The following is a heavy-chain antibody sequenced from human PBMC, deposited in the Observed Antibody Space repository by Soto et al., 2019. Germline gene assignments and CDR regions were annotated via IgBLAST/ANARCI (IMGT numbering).Heavy chain of an antibody. CDR1: GFTFGSYW. CDR3: SRETLWFGESPKS. D-gene: IGHD3-10*01. CDR2: INGDGSRT. V-gene: IGHV3-74*03. Sequence: EVQLVESGGGSVQTGGSLRISCAASGFTFGSYWMDWVRQAPGKGLVWVSRINGDGSRTTYADSVKGRFTISRDNAQNTMYLQMNSLRADDTAVYYCSRETLWFGESPKSGGQGTRVTVSS. J-gene: IGHJ4*02.